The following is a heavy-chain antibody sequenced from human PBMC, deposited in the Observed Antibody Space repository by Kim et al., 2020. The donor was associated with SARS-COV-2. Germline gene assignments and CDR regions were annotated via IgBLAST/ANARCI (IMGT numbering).Heavy chain of an antibody. CDR1: GFTFSSYA. CDR3: AREGWLRLGFDY. CDR2: ISYDGSNK. D-gene: IGHD5-12*01. J-gene: IGHJ4*02. V-gene: IGHV3-30*04. Sequence: GGSLRLSCAASGFTFSSYAMHWVRQAPGKGLEWVAVISYDGSNKYYADSVKGRFTISRDNSKNTLYLQMNSLRAEDTAVYYCAREGWLRLGFDYWGQGTLVTVSS.